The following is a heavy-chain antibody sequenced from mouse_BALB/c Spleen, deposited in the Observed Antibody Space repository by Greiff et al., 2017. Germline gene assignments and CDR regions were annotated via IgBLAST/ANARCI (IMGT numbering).Heavy chain of an antibody. CDR2: ISSGSSTI. J-gene: IGHJ2*01. V-gene: IGHV5-17*02. CDR1: GFTFSSFG. CDR3: ARVGIYDGYPFDY. Sequence: EVKLMESAGGLVQPGGSRKLSCAASGFTFSSFGMHWVRQAPEKGLEWVAYISSGSSTIYYADTVKGRFTISRDNPKNTLFLQMTSLRSEDTAMYYCARVGIYDGYPFDYWGQGTTLTVSS. D-gene: IGHD2-3*01.